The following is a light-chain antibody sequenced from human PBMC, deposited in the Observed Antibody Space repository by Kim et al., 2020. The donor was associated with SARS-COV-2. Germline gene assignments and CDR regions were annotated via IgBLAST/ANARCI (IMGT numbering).Light chain of an antibody. J-gene: IGKJ2*01. CDR2: KAS. CDR1: QSISSW. CDR3: QQYNSYSFT. Sequence: SASVVDRVTITCRASQSISSWLAWYQQKPGKAPKLLIYKASSLESGVPSRFSGSGSGTEFTLTISSLQPDDFATYYRQQYNSYSFTFGQGTKLEI. V-gene: IGKV1-5*03.